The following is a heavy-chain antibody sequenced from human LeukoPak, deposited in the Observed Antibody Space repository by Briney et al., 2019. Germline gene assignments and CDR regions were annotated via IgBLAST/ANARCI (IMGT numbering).Heavy chain of an antibody. CDR3: ARAITMVRGVYYYGMDV. CDR2: TRNKANSYTT. CDR1: GFTFSDHY. J-gene: IGHJ6*04. V-gene: IGHV3-72*01. D-gene: IGHD3-10*01. Sequence: PGGSLRLSCAASGFTFSDHYMDWVRQAPGKGLEWVGRTRNKANSYTTEYAASVKGRFTISRDDSKNSLYLQMNSLKTEDTAVYYRARAITMVRGVYYYGMDVWGKGTTVTVSS.